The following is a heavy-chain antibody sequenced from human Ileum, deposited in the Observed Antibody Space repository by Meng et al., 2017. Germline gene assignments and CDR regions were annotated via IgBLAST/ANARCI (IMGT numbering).Heavy chain of an antibody. CDR1: GFTFSSYS. CDR2: ISSSSSYI. Sequence: GESLKISCAASGFTFSSYSMNWVRQAPGKGLEWVSSISSSSSYIYYADSVKGRFTISRDNAKNSLYLQMNSLRAEDTAVYYCAREYYYESSGCGFDYWGQGTLVTVSS. V-gene: IGHV3-21*01. D-gene: IGHD3-22*01. J-gene: IGHJ4*02. CDR3: AREYYYESSGCGFDY.